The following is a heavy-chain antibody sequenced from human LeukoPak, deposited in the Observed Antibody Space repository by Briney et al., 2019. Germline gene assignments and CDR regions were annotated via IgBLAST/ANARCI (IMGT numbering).Heavy chain of an antibody. Sequence: GGSLRLSCAASGFTFSSYAMSWVRQAPGMGLEWVSAISGSGGSTYYADSVKGRFTISRDNSKNTLYLQMNSLRAEDTAVYYCAKGDGVSSNYPNFDYWGQGTLVTVSS. J-gene: IGHJ4*02. CDR2: ISGSGGST. CDR1: GFTFSSYA. CDR3: AKGDGVSSNYPNFDY. D-gene: IGHD4-11*01. V-gene: IGHV3-23*01.